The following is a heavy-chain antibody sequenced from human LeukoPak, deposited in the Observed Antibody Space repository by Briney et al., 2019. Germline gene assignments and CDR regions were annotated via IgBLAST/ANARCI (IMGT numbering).Heavy chain of an antibody. J-gene: IGHJ4*02. CDR2: IGGSGGSS. Sequence: GGSLRLSCAASGFTFSSYWMSWVRQAPGKGLEWVSAIGGSGGSSYYADSVKGRVTISRDNSKNTLYLQMNSLRAEDTAVYYCARKAGYYYGSGDYWGQGTLVTVSS. D-gene: IGHD3-10*01. V-gene: IGHV3-23*01. CDR3: ARKAGYYYGSGDY. CDR1: GFTFSSYW.